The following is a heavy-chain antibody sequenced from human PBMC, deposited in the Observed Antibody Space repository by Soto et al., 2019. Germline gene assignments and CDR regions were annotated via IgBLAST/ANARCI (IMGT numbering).Heavy chain of an antibody. J-gene: IGHJ5*02. CDR1: HGSIDSGGYY. D-gene: IGHD6-25*01. Sequence: TWETLSLTCTVSHGSIDSGGYYWSWIRQHPTEGLEWIGYIHNNGATYYNPSLTGRVSIAADRSKTQFSLDVYSVNAADTGVYYCSREGAASYWLDPRGPGVLRTVS. CDR2: IHNNGAT. CDR3: SREGAASYWLDP. V-gene: IGHV4-31*03.